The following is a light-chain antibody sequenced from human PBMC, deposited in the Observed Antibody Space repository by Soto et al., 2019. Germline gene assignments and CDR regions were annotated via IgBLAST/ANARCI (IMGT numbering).Light chain of an antibody. Sequence: EIVMTQSPATLSVSPGERATLSCRASQSGSSNLAWYQQKPGQAPRLLIYGASTRDTGSPARFSGSGSGTEFTLTISSLQSEDFAVYYWQQYNNWPLTFGGGTKVEIK. CDR1: QSGSSN. CDR3: QQYNNWPLT. J-gene: IGKJ4*01. CDR2: GAS. V-gene: IGKV3-15*01.